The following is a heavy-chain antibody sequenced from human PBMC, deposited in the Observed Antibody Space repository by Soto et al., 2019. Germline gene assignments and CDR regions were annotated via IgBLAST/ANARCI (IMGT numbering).Heavy chain of an antibody. CDR2: IYYSGST. J-gene: IGHJ4*02. CDR3: ARHRWGDSIAAAFLDY. CDR1: GGSISSSSYY. V-gene: IGHV4-39*01. Sequence: LSLTCTVSGGSISSSSYYWGWIRQPPGKGLEWIGSIYYSGSTYYNPSLKSRVTISVDTSKNQFSLKLSSVTAADTAVYYCARHRWGDSIAAAFLDYWGQGTLVTVSS. D-gene: IGHD6-13*01.